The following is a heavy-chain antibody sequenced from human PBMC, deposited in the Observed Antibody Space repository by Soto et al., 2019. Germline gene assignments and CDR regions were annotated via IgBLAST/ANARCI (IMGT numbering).Heavy chain of an antibody. Sequence: SVKVSCKASGGTFSSYAISWVRQAPGQGLEWMGGIIPIFGTANYAQKFQGRVTITADESTSTAYMELSSPRSEDTAVYYCARDPGGIAAAPTGYYYGMDVWGQGTTVTVSS. CDR1: GGTFSSYA. CDR3: ARDPGGIAAAPTGYYYGMDV. J-gene: IGHJ6*02. V-gene: IGHV1-69*13. CDR2: IIPIFGTA. D-gene: IGHD6-13*01.